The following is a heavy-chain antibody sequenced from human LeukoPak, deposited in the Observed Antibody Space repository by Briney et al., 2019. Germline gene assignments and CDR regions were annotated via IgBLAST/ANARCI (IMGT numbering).Heavy chain of an antibody. J-gene: IGHJ3*02. V-gene: IGHV3-48*04. CDR2: ISSSSSTI. CDR1: GFTFSSYS. Sequence: GGSLRLSCAASGFTFSSYSMNWVREAPGKGLEWVSYISSSSSTIYYADSVKGRFTISRDNAKNSLYLQMNSLRAEYTAVYSCARDPRRDAFDIWGQGTMVTVSS. CDR3: ARDPRRDAFDI. D-gene: IGHD1-1*01.